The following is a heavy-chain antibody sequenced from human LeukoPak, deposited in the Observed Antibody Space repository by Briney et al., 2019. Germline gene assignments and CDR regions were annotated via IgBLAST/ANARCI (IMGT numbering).Heavy chain of an antibody. V-gene: IGHV1-18*01. D-gene: IGHD3-10*01. Sequence: ASVKVSCKASGFTFTSYGISWVRQAPGQGLEWMGWISAYNGNTNYAQKLQGRVTMTTDTSTSTAYMELRSLRSDDTAVYYCARAVLLWFGESNQFDYWGQGTLVTVSS. CDR1: GFTFTSYG. CDR3: ARAVLLWFGESNQFDY. J-gene: IGHJ4*02. CDR2: ISAYNGNT.